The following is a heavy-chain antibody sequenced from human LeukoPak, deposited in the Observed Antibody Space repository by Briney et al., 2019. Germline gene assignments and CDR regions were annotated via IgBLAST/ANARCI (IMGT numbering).Heavy chain of an antibody. CDR2: IYSSGST. CDR3: ARVNVVATQRAFDI. J-gene: IGHJ3*02. CDR1: GGSISSGNYY. V-gene: IGHV4-61*02. Sequence: SETLSLTCTVSGGSISSGNYYWSWIRQPAGKGLEWIGRIYSSGSTNYNPSLKSRVTISVDTSKNQFSLKLSSVTAADTAVYYCARVNVVATQRAFDIWGQGTMVTVSS. D-gene: IGHD2-21*02.